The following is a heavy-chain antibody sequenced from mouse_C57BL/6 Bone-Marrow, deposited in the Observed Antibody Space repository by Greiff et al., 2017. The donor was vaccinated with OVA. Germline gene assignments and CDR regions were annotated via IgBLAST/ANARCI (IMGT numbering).Heavy chain of an antibody. CDR3: ARRDDGYFYYFDY. V-gene: IGHV1-55*01. J-gene: IGHJ2*01. D-gene: IGHD2-3*01. CDR1: GYTFTSYW. CDR2: IYPGSGST. Sequence: VQLKQPGAELVKPGASVKMSCKASGYTFTSYWITWVKQRPGQGLEWIGDIYPGSGSTNYNEKFKSKATLTVDTSSSTAYMQLSSLTSEDSAVYYCARRDDGYFYYFDYWGQGTTLTVSS.